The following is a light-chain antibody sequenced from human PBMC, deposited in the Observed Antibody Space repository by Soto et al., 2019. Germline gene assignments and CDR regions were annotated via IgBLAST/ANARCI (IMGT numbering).Light chain of an antibody. CDR1: QSVFSN. CDR3: QQYNNWPRT. CDR2: GAS. Sequence: EMVMTQSPATLSVSPGERATLSCRASQSVFSNLAWYQQKPGQGPRLLIYGASTRATGIPARFSGSGSGTEFTLTISSLQSEDLAVYYCQQYNNWPRTFGQGTKVEIK. V-gene: IGKV3-15*01. J-gene: IGKJ1*01.